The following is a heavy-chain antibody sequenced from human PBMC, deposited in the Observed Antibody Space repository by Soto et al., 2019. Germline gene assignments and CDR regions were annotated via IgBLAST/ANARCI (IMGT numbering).Heavy chain of an antibody. D-gene: IGHD3-16*02. CDR1: GYTFTAYA. J-gene: IGHJ4*02. V-gene: IGHV1-3*05. CDR2: IKPANGNT. Sequence: QVKLAQSGAEERKPGASVKVSCEATGYTFTAYAMHWVRQAPGQRLEWMGWIKPANGNTKYSQKFQGRLTITIDTSANTMYMELSSLTSEDTAMYYCTRSAISPYGGLIGPFDYWGQGNLVTVSS. CDR3: TRSAISPYGGLIGPFDY.